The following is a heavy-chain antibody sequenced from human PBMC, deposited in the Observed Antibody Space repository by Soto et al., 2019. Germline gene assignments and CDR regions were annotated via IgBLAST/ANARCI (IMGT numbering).Heavy chain of an antibody. CDR1: GGSISSGGYY. J-gene: IGHJ6*02. CDR3: ARGLADYDILTGYYGLDGMDV. V-gene: IGHV4-31*02. CDR2: IYYSGST. D-gene: IGHD3-9*01. Sequence: LSLTCTVSGGSISSGGYYWSWIRQHPGKGLEWIGYIYYSGSTYYNPSLKSRVTISVDTSKNQFSLKLSSVTAADTAVYYCARGLADYDILTGYYGLDGMDVWGQGTTVTVSS.